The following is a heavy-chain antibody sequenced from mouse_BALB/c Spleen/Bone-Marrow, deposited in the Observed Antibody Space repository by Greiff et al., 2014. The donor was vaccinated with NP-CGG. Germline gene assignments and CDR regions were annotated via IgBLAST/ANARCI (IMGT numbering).Heavy chain of an antibody. Sequence: VQLQQPGPELVKPGASVKISCKASGYTFTDYNMHWVKQSHGKSLEWIGYIYPYNGGTGYNQKFKSKATLTVDNSPSTAYMELRSLTSEDSAVYYCARREAVVADFDYWGQGTTLTVSS. J-gene: IGHJ2*01. CDR2: IYPYNGGT. CDR3: ARREAVVADFDY. D-gene: IGHD1-1*01. V-gene: IGHV1S29*02. CDR1: GYTFTDYN.